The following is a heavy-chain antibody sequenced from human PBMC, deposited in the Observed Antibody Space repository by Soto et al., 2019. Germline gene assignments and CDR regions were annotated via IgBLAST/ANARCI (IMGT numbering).Heavy chain of an antibody. J-gene: IGHJ6*02. CDR1: GGTFSSYA. Sequence: VASVKVSCKASGGTFSSYAISWVRQAPGQGXEWMGGIIPIFGTANYAQKFQGRVTITADESTSTAYMELGSLRSEDTAVYYCARGRYCSSTSCYTSSYYYYYGMDVWGQGSTVTVSS. V-gene: IGHV1-69*13. D-gene: IGHD2-2*02. CDR3: ARGRYCSSTSCYTSSYYYYYGMDV. CDR2: IIPIFGTA.